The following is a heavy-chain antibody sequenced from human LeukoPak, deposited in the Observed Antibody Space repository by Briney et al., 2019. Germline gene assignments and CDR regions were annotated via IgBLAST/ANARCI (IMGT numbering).Heavy chain of an antibody. CDR1: GGSISSGGYS. CDR2: MYHSGRT. Sequence: SQTLSLTCTVSGGSISSGGYSWSWIRQPPGKGLERIGYMYHSGRTYYHRSLQSRVTISVDRSKNQFSLKLSSVTAADAAVYYCARHMREQQLDYFQHWGQGTLVIVSS. V-gene: IGHV4-30-2*01. J-gene: IGHJ1*01. D-gene: IGHD6-13*01. CDR3: ARHMREQQLDYFQH.